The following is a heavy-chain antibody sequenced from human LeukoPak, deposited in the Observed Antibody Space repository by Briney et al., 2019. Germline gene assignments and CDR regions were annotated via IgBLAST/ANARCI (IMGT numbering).Heavy chain of an antibody. CDR3: ARVMVAPGAPLDPDAFDI. CDR2: IYHSGST. D-gene: IGHD2-8*01. V-gene: IGHV4-30-2*01. J-gene: IGHJ3*02. CDR1: GGSISSGGYY. Sequence: SETLSLTCTVSGGSISSGGYYWSWIRQPPGKGLEWIGYIYHSGSTYYNPSLKSRVTISVDRSKNQFSLKLSSVTAADTAVYYCARVMVAPGAPLDPDAFDIWGQGTMVTVSS.